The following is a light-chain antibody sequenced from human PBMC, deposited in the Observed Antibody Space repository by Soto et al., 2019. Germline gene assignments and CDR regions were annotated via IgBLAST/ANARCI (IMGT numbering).Light chain of an antibody. CDR1: ETVSTN. CDR3: QKRDIWPWT. V-gene: IGKV3-11*01. CDR2: DES. J-gene: IGKJ1*01. Sequence: ETVLTQSPATLSVSPGERVTLSCRASETVSTNLAWYQQKPGQAPRLLMYDESKRATGIPDRLSGSGSGTDLNLTISRLEPEDFAVYYCQKRDIWPWTCGQGTKVDIK.